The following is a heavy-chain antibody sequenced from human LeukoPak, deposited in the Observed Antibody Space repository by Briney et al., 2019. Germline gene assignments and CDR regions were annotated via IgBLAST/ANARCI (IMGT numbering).Heavy chain of an antibody. CDR1: GFTVSSNY. J-gene: IGHJ6*03. V-gene: IGHV3-53*01. Sequence: GGSLRLSCVASGFTVSSNYMSWVRQAPGKGLEWVSVIYSGGSTYYADSVKGRFTIPRDNSKNTLYLQMNSLRAEDTAVYYCASGSGSYRTPYYYMDVWGTGTTVTVSS. D-gene: IGHD3-10*01. CDR3: ASGSGSYRTPYYYMDV. CDR2: IYSGGST.